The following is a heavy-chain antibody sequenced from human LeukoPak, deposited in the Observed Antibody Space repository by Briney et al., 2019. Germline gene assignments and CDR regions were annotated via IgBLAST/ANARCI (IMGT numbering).Heavy chain of an antibody. Sequence: GGSLRLSCAASGFSVRSNYMSWVRQAPGKGLEWVAVIYSGGRTNYADSVKGKFTISSDDSKDTLYLQMNSLRAEDTAVYYCARDRPLYGSGNYVWGQGTTVTVSS. CDR2: IYSGGRT. CDR3: ARDRPLYGSGNYV. J-gene: IGHJ6*02. D-gene: IGHD3-10*01. CDR1: GFSVRSNY. V-gene: IGHV3-66*01.